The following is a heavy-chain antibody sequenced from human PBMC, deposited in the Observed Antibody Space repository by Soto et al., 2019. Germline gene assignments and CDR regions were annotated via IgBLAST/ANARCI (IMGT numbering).Heavy chain of an antibody. CDR2: IRSKANSYAT. CDR3: TRQERSSGLKTFDI. CDR1: GFTFSGSA. V-gene: IGHV3-73*01. J-gene: IGHJ3*02. Sequence: GGSLRLSCAASGFTFSGSAMHWVRQASGKGLEWVGRIRSKANSYATAYAASVKGRFTISRDDSKNTAYLQMNSLKTEDTAVYYCTRQERSSGLKTFDIWGQGTMVTVSS. D-gene: IGHD6-19*01.